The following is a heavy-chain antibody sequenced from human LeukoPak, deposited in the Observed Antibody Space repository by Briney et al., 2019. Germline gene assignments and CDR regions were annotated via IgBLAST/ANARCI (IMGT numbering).Heavy chain of an antibody. J-gene: IGHJ4*02. CDR2: ISPDGSST. Sequence: PGGSLRLSCAASGFTFSIYWMHWVRQAPGKGLVWVSRISPDGSSTNYADSVKGRFTISRDNARNILDLQMNSLRAEDTAVYYCASNFAGSSRDYWGQGTLVTVSS. D-gene: IGHD6-13*01. V-gene: IGHV3-74*01. CDR3: ASNFAGSSRDY. CDR1: GFTFSIYW.